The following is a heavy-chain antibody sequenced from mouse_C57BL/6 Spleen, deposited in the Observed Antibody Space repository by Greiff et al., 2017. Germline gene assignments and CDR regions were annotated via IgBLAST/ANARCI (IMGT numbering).Heavy chain of an antibody. CDR2: ISDGGSYT. CDR1: GFTFSSYA. D-gene: IGHD1-2*01. Sequence: EVKLVESGGGLVKPGGSLKLSCAASGFTFSSYAMSWVRQTPEKRLEWVATISDGGSYTYYPDNVKGRFTISRDNAKNNLYLQMSHLKSEDTAMYYCARDHSYPNWYVDVWGTGTTVTVSS. CDR3: ARDHSYPNWYVDV. J-gene: IGHJ1*03. V-gene: IGHV5-4*01.